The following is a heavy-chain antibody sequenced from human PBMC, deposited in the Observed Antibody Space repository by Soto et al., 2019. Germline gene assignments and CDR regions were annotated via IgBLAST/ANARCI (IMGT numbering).Heavy chain of an antibody. V-gene: IGHV1-69*12. CDR2: IIPIFGTA. J-gene: IGHJ6*02. CDR3: ARGHRVGALSGFRGMDV. D-gene: IGHD1-26*01. Sequence: QVQLVQSGAEVKKPGSSVKVSCKASGGTFSSYAISWVRQAPGQGLEWMGGIIPIFGTANYAQKFQGRVTITADESTSTAYMELSSLRSEDTAVYYCARGHRVGALSGFRGMDVWGQGTTVTVSS. CDR1: GGTFSSYA.